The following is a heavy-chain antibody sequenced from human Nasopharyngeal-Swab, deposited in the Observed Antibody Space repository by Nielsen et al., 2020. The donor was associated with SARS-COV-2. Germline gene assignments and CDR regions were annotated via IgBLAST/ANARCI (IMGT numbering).Heavy chain of an antibody. Sequence: GGSLKISCAASGFTFSSYDMHWVRQATGKGLEWVSAIGTAGDTYYPDSVKGRFTISRENAKNSLYLQMNSLRAEDTAVYYCAREVYGLDVWGKGTTVTVSS. CDR3: AREVYGLDV. J-gene: IGHJ6*04. CDR1: GFTFSSYD. CDR2: IGTAGDT. V-gene: IGHV3-13*01. D-gene: IGHD6-6*01.